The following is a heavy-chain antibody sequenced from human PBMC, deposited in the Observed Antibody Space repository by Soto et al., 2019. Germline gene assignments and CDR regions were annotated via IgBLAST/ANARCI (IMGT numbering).Heavy chain of an antibody. D-gene: IGHD2-2*01. J-gene: IGHJ6*02. CDR2: IGAARDP. Sequence: GGSLRLSCAASGFSFSNYDMHWVRQVSGKALEWVSAIGAARDPYYLGSVKVRFTVSRDNAQKSLYLQMNNLRAEDTAVYYCARAYTGQLPRRADYYYALDVWGRGTPVTVSS. CDR1: GFSFSNYD. CDR3: ARAYTGQLPRRADYYYALDV. V-gene: IGHV3-13*05.